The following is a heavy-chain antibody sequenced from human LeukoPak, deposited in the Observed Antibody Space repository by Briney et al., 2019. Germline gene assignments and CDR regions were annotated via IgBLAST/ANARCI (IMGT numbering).Heavy chain of an antibody. J-gene: IGHJ3*02. V-gene: IGHV3-21*01. CDR1: GFTVSSYS. D-gene: IGHD3-3*01. CDR2: ISSRSSYI. Sequence: GGSLRLSCAASGFTVSSYSMNWVRQAPGKGLEWVSSISSRSSYIYYADSVKGRFTISRDNAKNSLYLQMNSLRAEDTAVYYCARDAVRSYDFWSGYRGDAFDIWGQGTMVTVSS. CDR3: ARDAVRSYDFWSGYRGDAFDI.